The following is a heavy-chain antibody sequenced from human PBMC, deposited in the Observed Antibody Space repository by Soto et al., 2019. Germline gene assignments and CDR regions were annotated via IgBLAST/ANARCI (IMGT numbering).Heavy chain of an antibody. CDR3: ASSSITAARPAYYYGMDV. CDR1: GFTFSSYG. V-gene: IGHV3-33*01. D-gene: IGHD6-6*01. CDR2: IWYDGSNK. Sequence: GGSLRLSCAASGFTFSSYGMHWVRQAPGKGLEWVAVIWYDGSNKYYADSVKGRFTISRDNSKNTLYLQMNSLRAEDTAVYYCASSSITAARPAYYYGMDVWGQGTTVTVSS. J-gene: IGHJ6*02.